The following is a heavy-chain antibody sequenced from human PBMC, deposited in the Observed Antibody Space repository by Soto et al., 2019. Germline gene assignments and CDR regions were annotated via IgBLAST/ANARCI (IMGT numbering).Heavy chain of an antibody. V-gene: IGHV3-21*06. CDR3: ASTIGRFGELMAYGMDV. D-gene: IGHD3-10*01. Sequence: GGSLRLSCAAPWFTFNSYSMKWVPQAPGEVLVLVSSISSSSSYIYYADSVKGRFTISRDNAKNSLYLQMNSLRAEDTAVYYCASTIGRFGELMAYGMDVWGQGTTVTVSS. J-gene: IGHJ6*02. CDR2: ISSSSSYI. CDR1: WFTFNSYS.